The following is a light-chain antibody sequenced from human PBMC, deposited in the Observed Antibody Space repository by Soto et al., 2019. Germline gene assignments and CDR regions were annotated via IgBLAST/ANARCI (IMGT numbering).Light chain of an antibody. Sequence: EIVLTQSPATLSLSPGERATLSCRASQSVSRFLTWYQQKPGQAPRLLIYEASNRATGIPARFSGSGSGTDFTLTISSLEPEDFAVYYCQQRSNWPPTCGQGTRREIK. CDR2: EAS. CDR1: QSVSRF. CDR3: QQRSNWPPT. J-gene: IGKJ5*01. V-gene: IGKV3-11*01.